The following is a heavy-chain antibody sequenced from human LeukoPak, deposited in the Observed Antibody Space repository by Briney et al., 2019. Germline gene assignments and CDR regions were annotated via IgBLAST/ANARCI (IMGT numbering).Heavy chain of an antibody. CDR3: ARGPGGYSYGYYFDY. V-gene: IGHV4-59*01. CDR1: GGSISSYY. CDR2: FYYSGST. D-gene: IGHD5-18*01. Sequence: KPSETLSLTGAVSGGSISSYYWSWIRQPPGKGLGWIGFFYYSGSTNYNPSLKSRVTISVDTSKNHFSLKLSSVTAADTAVYYCARGPGGYSYGYYFDYWGQGTLVTVSS. J-gene: IGHJ4*02.